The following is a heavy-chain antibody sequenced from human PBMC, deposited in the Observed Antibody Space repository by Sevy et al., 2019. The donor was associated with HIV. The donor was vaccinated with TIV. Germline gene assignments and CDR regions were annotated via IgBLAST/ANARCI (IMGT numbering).Heavy chain of an antibody. D-gene: IGHD2-2*01. V-gene: IGHV4-34*01. CDR2: INESGIT. Sequence: SETLSLTCAVHDGPFSGYYWNWIRQLPGKGLEWIGEINESGITYYNPSLKSRVTISVDTSKKQFSLKLNSVTAVDSAVYFCARSPPVVVVPGAPSWFDPWGQRTLVTVSS. CDR1: DGPFSGYY. CDR3: ARSPPVVVVPGAPSWFDP. J-gene: IGHJ5*02.